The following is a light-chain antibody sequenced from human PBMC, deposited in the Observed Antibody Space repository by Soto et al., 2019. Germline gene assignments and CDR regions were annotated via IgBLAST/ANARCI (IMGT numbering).Light chain of an antibody. CDR2: DVS. CDR3: QQYNTFWT. J-gene: IGKJ1*01. Sequence: DIQMTQSPSTLSASVGDRVTITCRASQIISSWLAWYQQKPGKAPKLLIYDVSSLESGVPSRFSGSGSGTEFTLTISSLQPDDSATYYCQQYNTFWTVGQGTKVDSK. V-gene: IGKV1-5*01. CDR1: QIISSW.